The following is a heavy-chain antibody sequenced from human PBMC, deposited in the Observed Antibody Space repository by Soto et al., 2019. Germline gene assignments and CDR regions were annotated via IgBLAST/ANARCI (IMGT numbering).Heavy chain of an antibody. J-gene: IGHJ4*02. V-gene: IGHV3-48*01. CDR2: ISSSSSTI. CDR1: GFTFSSYS. CDR3: ARDYPSGASSY. D-gene: IGHD3-10*01. Sequence: GGSLRLSCAASGFTFSSYSMNWVRQAPGKGLEWVSYISSSSSTIYYADSVKGRFTISRDNAKNSLYLQMNSLRAEDTAVYYCARDYPSGASSYWGQGTLVTVSS.